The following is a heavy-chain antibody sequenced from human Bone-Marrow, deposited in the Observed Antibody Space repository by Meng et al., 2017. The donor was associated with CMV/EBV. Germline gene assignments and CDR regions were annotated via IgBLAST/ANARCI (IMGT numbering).Heavy chain of an antibody. CDR1: GYTFTSYG. D-gene: IGHD6-13*01. V-gene: IGHV1-18*01. CDR3: AIAAAGTGIDY. CDR2: ISAYNGNT. J-gene: IGHJ4*02. Sequence: ASVKVSCKASGYTFTSYGISWVRQAPGQGLEWMGWISAYNGNTNYAQKLQGRVTMTTDTSTSTAYMELRSLRSEDTAVYYCAIAAAGTGIDYWGQGTLVTVSS.